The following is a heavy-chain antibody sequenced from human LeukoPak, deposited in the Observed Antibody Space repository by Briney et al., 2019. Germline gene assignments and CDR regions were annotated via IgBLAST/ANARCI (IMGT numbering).Heavy chain of an antibody. CDR2: IKQDGSEK. CDR1: GFTFSSYW. Sequence: QSGGSLRLSCAASGFTFSSYWMSWVRQAPGKGLEWVANIKQDGSEKYYVDSVKGRFTISRDNAKNSLYLQMNSLRAEDTAVYYCAREASHYDILTGYYKGGFDYWGQGTLVTVSS. V-gene: IGHV3-7*01. CDR3: AREASHYDILTGYYKGGFDY. J-gene: IGHJ4*02. D-gene: IGHD3-9*01.